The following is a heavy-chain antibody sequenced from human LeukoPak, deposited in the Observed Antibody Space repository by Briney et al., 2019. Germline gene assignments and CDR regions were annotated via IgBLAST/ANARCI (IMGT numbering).Heavy chain of an antibody. Sequence: SETLSLTCAVYGGSFSGYYWSWIRQPPGKGLEWIGEINNSGTTNYDPSLKGRVTVSVDTSKNQFSLKLSSVTAADTAVYYCASSRGSTSGLWYYYMDVWCKGTTVTVSS. D-gene: IGHD6-25*01. CDR2: INNSGTT. V-gene: IGHV4-34*01. J-gene: IGHJ6*03. CDR1: GGSFSGYY. CDR3: ASSRGSTSGLWYYYMDV.